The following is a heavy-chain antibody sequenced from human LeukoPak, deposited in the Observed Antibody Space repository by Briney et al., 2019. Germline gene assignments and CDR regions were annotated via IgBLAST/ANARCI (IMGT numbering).Heavy chain of an antibody. CDR2: IYPDDSDI. CDR1: GSTLPNNL. Sequence: GESLKISCKVFGSTLPNNLFGWLGKMPGKGLEWMGIIYPDDSDIRYSPSFQGQVTISADKSITTTHLQWSSLKASDTAQYCCAVPFYERAVGPTDEWGQGSLVTVSS. D-gene: IGHD2/OR15-2a*01. J-gene: IGHJ4*02. CDR3: AVPFYERAVGPTDE. V-gene: IGHV5-51*01.